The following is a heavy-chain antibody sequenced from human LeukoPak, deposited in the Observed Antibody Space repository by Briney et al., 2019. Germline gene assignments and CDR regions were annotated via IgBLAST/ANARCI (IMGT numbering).Heavy chain of an antibody. CDR1: GYTFTSYY. V-gene: IGHV1-46*01. CDR2: INPSGGST. CDR3: ARDEPREGRSGSYPYY. Sequence: GASVKVSCKASGYTFTSYYMHWVRQAPGQGLEWMGIINPSGGSTSYAQKFQGRVTMTRDTSTSTVYMELSSLRSEDTAVYYCARDEPREGRSGSYPYYWGQGTLVTDSS. D-gene: IGHD1-26*01. J-gene: IGHJ4*02.